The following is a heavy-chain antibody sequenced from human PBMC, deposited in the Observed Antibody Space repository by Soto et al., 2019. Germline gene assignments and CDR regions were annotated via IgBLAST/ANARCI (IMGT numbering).Heavy chain of an antibody. D-gene: IGHD6-6*01. CDR3: AKDRLWGSSDRGAPDDFEV. CDR1: GGSISSRNW. V-gene: IGHV4-4*02. J-gene: IGHJ3*01. CDR2: IYQSGST. Sequence: PSETLSFTCTVSGGSISSRNWWSWLRQSPTKGLEWIGEIYQSGSTNYNPSLESRVTISVDKSKNQFSLELTSLTAADTAVYYCAKDRLWGSSDRGAPDDFEVWGQGTMVTVSS.